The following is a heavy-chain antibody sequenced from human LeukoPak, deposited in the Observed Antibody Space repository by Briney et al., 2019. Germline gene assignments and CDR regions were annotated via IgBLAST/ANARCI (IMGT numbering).Heavy chain of an antibody. Sequence: GGSLRLSCAASGFTFNNYNMNWVGQAPGKGLEWVARIHWNSGSTRFVDSVKGPFTISRDNAKNSLYLQMNSLRPEDTPFYYCVRDGGWYKRGLDYYYYYMDVWGKGTTVTVSS. CDR3: VRDGGWYKRGLDYYYYYMDV. J-gene: IGHJ6*03. V-gene: IGHV3-20*04. CDR2: IHWNSGST. CDR1: GFTFNNYN. D-gene: IGHD6-19*01.